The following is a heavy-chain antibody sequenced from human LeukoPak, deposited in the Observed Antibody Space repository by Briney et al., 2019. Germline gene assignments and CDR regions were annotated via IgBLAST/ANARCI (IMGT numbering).Heavy chain of an antibody. CDR2: VSYSGST. CDR1: GGSISNYY. J-gene: IGHJ5*02. CDR3: ARMYYDILTGYKVYWFDP. V-gene: IGHV4-59*01. Sequence: SETLSLTCTVSGGSISNYYWSWIRQPPGKGLEWIGYVSYSGSTNSNPSLKSRVIISVDTSKNQFSLRLRSLTAADTAVYYCARMYYDILTGYKVYWFDPWGQGTLVTVSS. D-gene: IGHD3-9*01.